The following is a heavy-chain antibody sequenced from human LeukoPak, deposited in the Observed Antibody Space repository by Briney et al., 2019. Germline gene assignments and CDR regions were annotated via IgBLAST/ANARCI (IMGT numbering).Heavy chain of an antibody. V-gene: IGHV3-66*01. CDR3: ARGFTHDYGDFFDY. D-gene: IGHD4-17*01. CDR1: GFTVSSNY. Sequence: GGSLRLSCAASGFTVSSNYMSWVRQAPGKGLEWVSVIYSDSGGSTYYADSVKGRFTMSRDNSKNTLYLHMNSLRAEDTAVYYCARGFTHDYGDFFDYWGQGTLVTVSS. CDR2: IYSDSGGST. J-gene: IGHJ4*02.